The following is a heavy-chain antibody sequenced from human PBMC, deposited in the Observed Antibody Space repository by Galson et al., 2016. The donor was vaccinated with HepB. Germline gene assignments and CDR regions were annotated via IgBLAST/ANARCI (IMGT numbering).Heavy chain of an antibody. D-gene: IGHD1-26*01. Sequence: SVKVSCKASGGTFSSDAIHWVRQAPGQGLEWMGGIIPFFGTTNYAQKFQGRVTITADESTSTAHMELSSLTSEDTAVYYCARGAATATFYYGMDVWGQGTTVTVS. CDR3: ARGAATATFYYGMDV. CDR1: GGTFSSDA. V-gene: IGHV1-69*13. J-gene: IGHJ6*02. CDR2: IIPFFGTT.